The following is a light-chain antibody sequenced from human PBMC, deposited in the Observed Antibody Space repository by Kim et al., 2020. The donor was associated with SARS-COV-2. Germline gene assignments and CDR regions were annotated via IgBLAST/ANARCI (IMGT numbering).Light chain of an antibody. CDR2: VNNDGSH. CDR3: QTWGTGVVV. Sequence: LVLPPSPSASASLGASVKLTCTLSSGHSSYAIAWHQQKPEKGPRYLMKVNNDGSHSKGDGIPDRFSGSSSGAERYLTISSLQSEDEADYYCQTWGTGVVVFGGGAQLTVL. CDR1: SGHSSYA. J-gene: IGLJ2*01. V-gene: IGLV4-69*01.